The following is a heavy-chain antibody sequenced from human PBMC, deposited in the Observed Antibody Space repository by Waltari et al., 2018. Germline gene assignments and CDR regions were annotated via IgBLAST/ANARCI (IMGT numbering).Heavy chain of an antibody. J-gene: IGHJ4*02. CDR1: GSSISSGYS. V-gene: IGHV4-38-2*01. D-gene: IGHD6-19*01. CDR2: IYHSGST. Sequence: QVQLQESGPGLVKPSETLSLTCAVPGSSISSGYSWGWIRPPPGKGLEWIGSIYHSGSTYYNPSLKSRVTISVDTSKNQFSLKLSSVTAADTAVYYCARMGDREYSSGQVDYWGQGTLVTVSS. CDR3: ARMGDREYSSGQVDY.